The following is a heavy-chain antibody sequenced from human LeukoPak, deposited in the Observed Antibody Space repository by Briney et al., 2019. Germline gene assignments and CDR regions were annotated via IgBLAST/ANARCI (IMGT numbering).Heavy chain of an antibody. V-gene: IGHV3-21*01. CDR3: ARRYYDTTGYAFDI. CDR1: GFTFSSYS. D-gene: IGHD3-22*01. J-gene: IGHJ3*02. Sequence: KTGGSLRLSCAASGFTFSSYSMNWVRQAPGKGLEWVSSISSSSSYIYYADSVKGRITISRDNAKNSLFLQMNSLRAEDTAIYYCARRYYDTTGYAFDIWGQGTMVTVSS. CDR2: ISSSSSYI.